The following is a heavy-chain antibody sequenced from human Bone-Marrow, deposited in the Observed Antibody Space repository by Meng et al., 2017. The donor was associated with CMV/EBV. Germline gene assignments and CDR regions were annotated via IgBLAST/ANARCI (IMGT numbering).Heavy chain of an antibody. CDR3: ARARGGSYRRVGWFDP. CDR1: GYTFTGYY. J-gene: IGHJ5*02. V-gene: IGHV1-8*02. CDR2: MNPNSGNT. D-gene: IGHD1-26*01. Sequence: ASVKVSCKASGYTFTGYYMHWVRQAPGQGLEWMGWMNPNSGNTGYAQKFQGRVTMTRNTSISTAYMELSSLRSEDTAVYYCARARGGSYRRVGWFDPWGQGTLVTVSS.